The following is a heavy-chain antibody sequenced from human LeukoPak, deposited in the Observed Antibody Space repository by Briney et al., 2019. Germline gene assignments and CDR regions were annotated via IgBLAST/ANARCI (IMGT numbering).Heavy chain of an antibody. V-gene: IGHV1-3*01. CDR3: AREQGGPDQYAFDS. J-gene: IGHJ4*02. CDR1: GDISTSYV. Sequence: ASVKVSCTASGDISTSYVMHWIRQAPGQRLEWMGKISRGSGNTKYSQKLQDRVSITRDTSTSTVYMDLSSLKFEDTALYYCAREQGGPDQYAFDSWGQGTLVTVSS. CDR2: ISRGSGNT. D-gene: IGHD1-14*01.